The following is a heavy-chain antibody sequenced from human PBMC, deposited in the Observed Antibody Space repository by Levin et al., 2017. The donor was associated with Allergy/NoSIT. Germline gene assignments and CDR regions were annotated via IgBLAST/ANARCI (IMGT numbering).Heavy chain of an antibody. CDR2: ISWNSGSI. CDR1: GFTFDDYA. D-gene: IGHD6-6*01. Sequence: GGSLRLSCAASGFTFDDYAMHWVRQAPGKGLEWVSGISWNSGSIGYADSVKGRFTISRDNAKNSLYLQMNSLRAEDTALYYCAKVESSSSWEGLFYFDYWGQGTLVTVSS. CDR3: AKVESSSSWEGLFYFDY. V-gene: IGHV3-9*01. J-gene: IGHJ4*02.